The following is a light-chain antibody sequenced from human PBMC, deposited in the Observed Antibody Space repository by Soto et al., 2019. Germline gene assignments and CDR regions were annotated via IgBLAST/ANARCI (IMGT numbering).Light chain of an antibody. J-gene: IGKJ1*01. CDR2: AAS. V-gene: IGKV1-6*01. Sequence: IQMTQSPSTLSASVGDRVTITCRASQSISSWLAWYQQKPGKAPKLLIYAASTLQSEVPSRFSGSGSGTDFTLTISSLQPEDFATYYCLQDYTYPWTFGQGTKVDIK. CDR3: LQDYTYPWT. CDR1: QSISSW.